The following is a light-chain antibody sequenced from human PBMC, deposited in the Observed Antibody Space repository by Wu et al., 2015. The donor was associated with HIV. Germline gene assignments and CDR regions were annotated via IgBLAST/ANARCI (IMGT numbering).Light chain of an antibody. V-gene: IGKV3-20*01. CDR2: GAS. J-gene: IGKJ5*01. CDR1: QSVSSSY. CDR3: QHYGSSLEST. Sequence: EIVLTQSPGTLSLSPGERATLSCRASQSVSSSYLAWYQQKPGQASRLLIYGASIRATGFPDRFSVSGSGTDFTLIISRLEPEDFAVYYCQHYGSSLESTFGQGTRLEIK.